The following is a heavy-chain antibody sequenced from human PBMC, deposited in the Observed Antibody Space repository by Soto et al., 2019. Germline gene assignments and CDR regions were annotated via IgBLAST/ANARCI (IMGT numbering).Heavy chain of an antibody. CDR3: AKANARDLAYCGGDCYFSGPI. Sequence: EVQLLESGGGLVQPGGSLRLSCAASGFTFSSYAMSWVRQAPGKGLEWGSAISGSGGSTYYADSVKGRFTISRDNSKNALYLQMNSLRAEDTAVYYCAKANARDLAYCGGDCYFSGPIWGQGTMVTVSS. CDR1: GFTFSSYA. D-gene: IGHD2-21*01. J-gene: IGHJ3*02. V-gene: IGHV3-23*01. CDR2: ISGSGGST.